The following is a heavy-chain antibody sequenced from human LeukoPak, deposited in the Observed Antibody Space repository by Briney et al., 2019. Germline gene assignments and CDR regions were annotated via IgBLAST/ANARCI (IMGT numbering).Heavy chain of an antibody. J-gene: IGHJ5*02. V-gene: IGHV1-8*03. CDR1: GYTFTSYD. CDR3: ARGLLVTTFGRGWFDP. CDR2: MNHNSGYT. D-gene: IGHD3-16*01. Sequence: ASVTVSCKASGYTFTSYDINCVRQATGQGLEWRVWMNHNSGYTGYAQKFQGKVTITRNTSISTAYMELSSLRSEDTAVYYCARGLLVTTFGRGWFDPWGQGTLVTVSS.